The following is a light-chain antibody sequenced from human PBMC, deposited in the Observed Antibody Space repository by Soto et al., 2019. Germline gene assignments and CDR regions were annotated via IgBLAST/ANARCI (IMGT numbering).Light chain of an antibody. J-gene: IGKJ1*01. Sequence: EVVLTHSPATLSFSPLEIATLSFRASQNVGIYLAWYQQKPGQAPRLLIYGASTRATGIPARFSGSGSGTEFTLIISSLQSEDSAVYYCQQYNSWLWTFGQGTKV. CDR3: QQYNSWLWT. CDR1: QNVGIY. CDR2: GAS. V-gene: IGKV3-15*01.